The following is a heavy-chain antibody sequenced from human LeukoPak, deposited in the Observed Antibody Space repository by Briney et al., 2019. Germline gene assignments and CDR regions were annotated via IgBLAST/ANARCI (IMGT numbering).Heavy chain of an antibody. J-gene: IGHJ4*02. CDR2: INPSGGST. CDR1: GYTFTSYY. D-gene: IGHD4-23*01. Sequence: ASVKVSCKXSGYTFTSYYMHWVQQAPRQGLEWMGIINPSGGSTSYAQKFQGSVTMTRDTSTSTVYMELSSLRSEDTAVYYCASGGFLGFDYWGQGTLVTVSS. CDR3: ASGGFLGFDY. V-gene: IGHV1-46*01.